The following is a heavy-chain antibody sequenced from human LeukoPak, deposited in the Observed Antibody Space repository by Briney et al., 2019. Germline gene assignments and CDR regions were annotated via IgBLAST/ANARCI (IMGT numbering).Heavy chain of an antibody. D-gene: IGHD6-19*01. CDR2: ISSSGSGGNT. V-gene: IGHV3-23*01. Sequence: GGSLRLSCAASGVTLSSYAMSWARQAPGKGLEWVSGISSSGSGGNTYYADSVKGRFTISRDNSKNTLYLQMNSLRAEDTAVYYCAKDRSSGWANFQHWGQGTLVTVSS. J-gene: IGHJ1*01. CDR3: AKDRSSGWANFQH. CDR1: GVTLSSYA.